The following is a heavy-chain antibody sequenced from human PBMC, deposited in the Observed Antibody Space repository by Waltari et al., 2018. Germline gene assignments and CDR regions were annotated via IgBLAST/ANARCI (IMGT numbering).Heavy chain of an antibody. J-gene: IGHJ5*02. CDR1: GYTLTDLS. CDR3: ATADFWSGYLSP. V-gene: IGHV1-24*01. Sequence: QVQLVQSGAEVKKPGASVTVSCKVSGYTLTDLSMHWVRQAPGKGLEWMGGFDPEDGETIYAQKFQGRVTMTEDTSTDTAYMELSSLRSEDTAVYYCATADFWSGYLSPWGQGTLVTVSS. CDR2: FDPEDGET. D-gene: IGHD3-3*01.